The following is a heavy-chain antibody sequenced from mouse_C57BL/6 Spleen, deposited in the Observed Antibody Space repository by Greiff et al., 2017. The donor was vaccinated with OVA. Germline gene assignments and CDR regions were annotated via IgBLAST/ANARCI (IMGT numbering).Heavy chain of an antibody. CDR2: INPSNGGT. CDR1: GYTFTSYW. V-gene: IGHV1-53*01. D-gene: IGHD2-5*01. CDR3: VRSPTIVTTLYYYAMDY. J-gene: IGHJ4*01. Sequence: QVQLQQSGTELVKPGASVKLSCKASGYTFTSYWMHWVQQRPGQGLEWIGNINPSNGGTNYNEKFKSKATLTVDKSSSTAYTQLSSLTSEDSAVYYCVRSPTIVTTLYYYAMDYWGQGTSVTVSS.